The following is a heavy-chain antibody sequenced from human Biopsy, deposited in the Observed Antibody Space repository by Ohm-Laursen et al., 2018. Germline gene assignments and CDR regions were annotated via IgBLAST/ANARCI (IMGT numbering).Heavy chain of an antibody. CDR1: GGSISSSY. D-gene: IGHD2-15*01. Sequence: SETLSLTCAVSGGSISSSYWTWIRQPPGKGPEWIGNISDSGSTNYKPSLKSRVIISVDTPKNHFSLNLSSVTAADTAVYYCARRGSGGRSFDHWGQGTLVTVSS. CDR3: ARRGSGGRSFDH. CDR2: ISDSGST. J-gene: IGHJ4*02. V-gene: IGHV4-59*08.